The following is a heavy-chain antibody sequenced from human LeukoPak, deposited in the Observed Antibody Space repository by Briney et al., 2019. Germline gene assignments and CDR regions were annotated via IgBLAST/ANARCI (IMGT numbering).Heavy chain of an antibody. CDR3: ARSPDDAFDI. J-gene: IGHJ3*02. CDR1: GGSISSGGHY. V-gene: IGHV4-31*03. Sequence: SQTLSLTCTVSGGSISSGGHYWTWIRQHPGKGLEWITYIYHTGTTYYNPSLKGRVNISVDTSKNQFSLKLSSVTAADTAVYYCARSPDDAFDIWGQGTMVTVSS. CDR2: IYHTGTT.